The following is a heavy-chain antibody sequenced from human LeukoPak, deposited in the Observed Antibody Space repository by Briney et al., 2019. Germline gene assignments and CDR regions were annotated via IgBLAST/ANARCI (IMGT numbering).Heavy chain of an antibody. J-gene: IGHJ5*02. V-gene: IGHV4-59*01. CDR2: IYYSGST. CDR1: GGSISSYY. Sequence: SETLSLTCTVSGGSISSYYWSCIRQPPGKGLEWIGYIYYSGSTNYNPSLKSRVTISVVTSRNQFSLKLSSVTAADRAVYYCARVKAQYYYDRDLMWFDPWGQGTLGTVSS. CDR3: ARVKAQYYYDRDLMWFDP. D-gene: IGHD3-22*01.